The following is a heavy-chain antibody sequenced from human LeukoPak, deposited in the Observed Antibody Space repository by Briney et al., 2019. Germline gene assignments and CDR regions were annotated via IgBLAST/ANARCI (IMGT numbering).Heavy chain of an antibody. Sequence: GGSLRLSCAASGFTVSSNYMSWVRQAPGKGLEWVSVIYSGGSTYYADSVKGRFTISRDNSKNTLYLQMNSLRAEDTAVYYCARRSGSYSAYGMDVWGQGTTVTVSS. V-gene: IGHV3-66*04. J-gene: IGHJ6*02. D-gene: IGHD1-26*01. CDR3: ARRSGSYSAYGMDV. CDR1: GFTVSSNY. CDR2: IYSGGST.